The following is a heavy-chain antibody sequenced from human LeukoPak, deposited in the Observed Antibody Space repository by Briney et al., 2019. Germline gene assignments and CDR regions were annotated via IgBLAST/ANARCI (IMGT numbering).Heavy chain of an antibody. CDR2: ISAYNGNT. CDR3: ASGYYYDSSGYKFSYYFDY. J-gene: IGHJ4*02. CDR1: GYTFTSYG. V-gene: IGHV1-18*01. Sequence: GASVKVSCKASGYTFTSYGISWVRQAPGQGLEWMGWISAYNGNTNYAQKLQGRVTMTTDTSTSTAYMELRSLRSEDTAVYYCASGYYYDSSGYKFSYYFDYWGQGTLVTVSS. D-gene: IGHD3-22*01.